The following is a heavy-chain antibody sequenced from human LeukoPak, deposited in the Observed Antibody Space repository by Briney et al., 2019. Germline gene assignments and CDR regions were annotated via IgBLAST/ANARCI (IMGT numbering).Heavy chain of an antibody. Sequence: GGSLRLSCAASGFTFSSYAMSWVRQAPGKGLEWVSAISGSGGSTYYADSVKGRFTISRDNSKNTLYLQMNSLRAEDTAVYYCAKLVDYDFWSGYPTNNWFDPWGQGTLVTVSS. CDR1: GFTFSSYA. CDR2: ISGSGGST. CDR3: AKLVDYDFWSGYPTNNWFDP. D-gene: IGHD3-3*01. V-gene: IGHV3-23*01. J-gene: IGHJ5*02.